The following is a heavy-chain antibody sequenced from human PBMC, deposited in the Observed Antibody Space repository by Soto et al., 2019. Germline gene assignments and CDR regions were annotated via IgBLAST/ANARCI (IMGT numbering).Heavy chain of an antibody. CDR1: GYTFTSYA. Sequence: GASVKVSCKASGYTFTSYAMHWVRQAPGQRLEWMGWTNAGNGNTKYSQKFQGRVTITRDTSASTAYMELSSLRSEDTAVYYCASSSSSYYYYGMDVWGQGTTVTVSS. J-gene: IGHJ6*02. V-gene: IGHV1-3*01. CDR2: TNAGNGNT. D-gene: IGHD6-6*01. CDR3: ASSSSSYYYYGMDV.